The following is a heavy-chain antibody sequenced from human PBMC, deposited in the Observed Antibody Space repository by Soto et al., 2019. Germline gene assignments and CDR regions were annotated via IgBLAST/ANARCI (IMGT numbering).Heavy chain of an antibody. CDR1: GGTFSSYT. D-gene: IGHD2-21*02. J-gene: IGHJ6*02. CDR2: IIPILGIA. Sequence: QVQLVQSGAEVKKPGSSVKVSCKASGGTFSSYTISWVRQAPGQGLEWMGRIIPILGIANYAQKFQGRVTTPTDKSSXXAXRXXSSLRHEDTAVYYCSRAQSKYCGGDGPLLYYGMDAWAQGTTVTVSS. CDR3: SRAQSKYCGGDGPLLYYGMDA. V-gene: IGHV1-69*02.